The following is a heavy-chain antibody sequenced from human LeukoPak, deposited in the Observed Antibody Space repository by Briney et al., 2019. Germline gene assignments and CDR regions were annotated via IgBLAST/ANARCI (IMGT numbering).Heavy chain of an antibody. V-gene: IGHV4-34*01. CDR2: INHSGST. J-gene: IGHJ4*02. CDR3: ARGAGTTVAGRDFDY. Sequence: PSETLSLTCAVYGGSFSGYYWSWIRQPPGKGLEWIGEINHSGSTNYNPSLKSRVTISVDTSKNQFSLKLSSVTAADTAVYYCARGAGTTVAGRDFDYWGQGTLATVSS. D-gene: IGHD6-19*01. CDR1: GGSFSGYY.